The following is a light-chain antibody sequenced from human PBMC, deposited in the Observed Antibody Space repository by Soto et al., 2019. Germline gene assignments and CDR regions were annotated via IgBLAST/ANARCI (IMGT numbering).Light chain of an antibody. CDR2: GAS. V-gene: IGKV3-20*01. CDR3: QQYGSSGT. CDR1: QSVSSSY. Sequence: EIVLTQSPGPLSLSPGERATLSCMASQSVSSSYLAWYQQKPGQAPRLLIYGASSRATGIPDRFSGSGSGTDFTLTISSLEPEDFAVYYCQQYGSSGTFGQGTKVDIK. J-gene: IGKJ1*01.